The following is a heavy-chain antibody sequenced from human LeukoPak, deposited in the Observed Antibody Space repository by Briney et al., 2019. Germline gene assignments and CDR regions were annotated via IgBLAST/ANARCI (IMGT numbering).Heavy chain of an antibody. J-gene: IGHJ4*02. D-gene: IGHD4-17*01. CDR2: IWYDGSNK. V-gene: IGHV3-33*01. CDR1: GYTFTSYY. CDR3: ARDRNGNYGRWGFDY. Sequence: SCKASGYTFTSYYMHWVRQAPGKGLEWVAVIWYDGSNKYYADSVKGRFTISRDNSKNTLYLQMNSLRAEDTAVYYCARDRNGNYGRWGFDYWGQGALVTVSS.